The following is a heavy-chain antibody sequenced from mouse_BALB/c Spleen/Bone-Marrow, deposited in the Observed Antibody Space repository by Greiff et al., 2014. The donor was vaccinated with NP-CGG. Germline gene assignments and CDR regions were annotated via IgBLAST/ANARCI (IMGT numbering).Heavy chain of an antibody. D-gene: IGHD2-14*01. CDR1: GFNIKDTY. Sequence: VQLQQSGAELVKPGASVRLSCTASGFNIKDTYLHWVKQRPEQGLEWIGRIDPANGNTKYDPKFQGKATITTDTSSNTAYLQLSSLTSEDTAVYYCAQGYDWAMDYWGQGTSVTVSS. CDR2: IDPANGNT. V-gene: IGHV14-3*02. J-gene: IGHJ4*01. CDR3: AQGYDWAMDY.